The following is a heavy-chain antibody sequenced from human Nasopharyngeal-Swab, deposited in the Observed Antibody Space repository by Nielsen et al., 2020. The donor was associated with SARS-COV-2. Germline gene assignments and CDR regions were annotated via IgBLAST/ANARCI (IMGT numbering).Heavy chain of an antibody. J-gene: IGHJ6*02. CDR3: ARDLSIPNSRGPGYYYYGMDV. Sequence: GESLKISCAASGFTFSTYSMNWVRQAPGKGLEWVSSISGSGSYIYYADSVKGRFTISRDHPKNSVHLQMNSLRAEDTAVYYCARDLSIPNSRGPGYYYYGMDVWGQGTTDTVSS. D-gene: IGHD6-6*01. V-gene: IGHV3-21*06. CDR1: GFTFSTYS. CDR2: ISGSGSYI.